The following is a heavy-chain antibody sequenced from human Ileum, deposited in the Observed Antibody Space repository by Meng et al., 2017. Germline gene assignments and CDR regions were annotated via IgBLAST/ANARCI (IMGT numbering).Heavy chain of an antibody. CDR3: ARETRSYYSLYYFDY. CDR1: GGSFSGYY. Sequence: SETLSLTCAVYGGSFSGYYWSWIRQPPGKGLEWIGEINHSGSTNYNPSLKSRVTISVDTSKNQFPLKLSSVTAADTAVYYCARETRSYYSLYYFDYWGQGTLVTVSS. CDR2: INHSGST. D-gene: IGHD2-2*02. V-gene: IGHV4-34*01. J-gene: IGHJ4*02.